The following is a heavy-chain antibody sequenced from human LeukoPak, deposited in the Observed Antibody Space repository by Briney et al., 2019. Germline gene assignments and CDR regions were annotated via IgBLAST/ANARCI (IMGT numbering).Heavy chain of an antibody. J-gene: IGHJ4*02. CDR1: GFTFSSYA. CDR3: ARDMSGYCSGGRCYNMGYFDY. V-gene: IGHV3-30-3*01. Sequence: SGGSLRLSCAASGFTFSSYAMHWVRQAPGKGLEWVAVISYDGSNKYYADSVKGRFTTSRDNSKNTLYLQMNSLRAEDTAVYYCARDMSGYCSGGRCYNMGYFDYWGQGTLVTVSS. D-gene: IGHD2-15*01. CDR2: ISYDGSNK.